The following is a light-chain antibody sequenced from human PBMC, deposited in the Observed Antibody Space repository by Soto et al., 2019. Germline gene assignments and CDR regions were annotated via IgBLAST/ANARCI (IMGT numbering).Light chain of an antibody. Sequence: DIQMTQSPSSLSASVGDRVTLTCRASQSISSYLNWYQQKPGKAPKLLIYAASSLQSGVPARFSGSGSGTDFTLTISSLQPEDFATYYCQQNCSTPRTFGQGTKLEIK. J-gene: IGKJ2*01. CDR3: QQNCSTPRT. CDR2: AAS. CDR1: QSISSY. V-gene: IGKV1-39*01.